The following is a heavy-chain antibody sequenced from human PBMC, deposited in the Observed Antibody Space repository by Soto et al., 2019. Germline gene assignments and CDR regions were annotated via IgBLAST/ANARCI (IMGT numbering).Heavy chain of an antibody. J-gene: IGHJ5*02. Sequence: QVQLQESGPGLVKPSETLSLTCTVSGGSISSYYWSWIRQPPGKGLEWIGYIYYSGSTNYIPSLKSRVTKSVDTAKNQFSRKLSSVTAADTAVYYCARSTVRRWLQLGIWFDPWGQGTLVTVSS. D-gene: IGHD1-1*01. CDR1: GGSISSYY. V-gene: IGHV4-59*08. CDR3: ARSTVRRWLQLGIWFDP. CDR2: IYYSGST.